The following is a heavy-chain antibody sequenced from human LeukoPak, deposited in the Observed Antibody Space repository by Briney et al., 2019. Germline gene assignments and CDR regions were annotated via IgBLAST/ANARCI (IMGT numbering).Heavy chain of an antibody. CDR3: ARDQTRIAAAGTSGY. J-gene: IGHJ4*02. D-gene: IGHD6-13*01. CDR1: GYTFTGYY. CDR2: INPNSGGT. V-gene: IGHV1-2*02. Sequence: ASVKVSFKASGYTFTGYYMHWVRQAPGQGLEWMGWINPNSGGTNYAQKFQGRVTMTRDTSISTAYMELSRLRSDDTAVYYCARDQTRIAAAGTSGYWGQGTLVTVSS.